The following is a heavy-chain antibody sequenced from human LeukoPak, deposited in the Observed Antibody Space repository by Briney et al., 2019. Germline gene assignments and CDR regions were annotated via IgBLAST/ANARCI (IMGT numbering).Heavy chain of an antibody. J-gene: IGHJ6*02. D-gene: IGHD6-13*01. CDR1: GGTFSSYA. Sequence: SVKVSCKASGGTFSSYAISWVRQAPGQGLEWMGGIVPILGTANYAQKFQGRVTITADESTSTAYMELSSLRSEDTAVYYCARSPLAAAGTYYYGMDVWGQGTTVTVSS. CDR2: IVPILGTA. V-gene: IGHV1-69*13. CDR3: ARSPLAAAGTYYYGMDV.